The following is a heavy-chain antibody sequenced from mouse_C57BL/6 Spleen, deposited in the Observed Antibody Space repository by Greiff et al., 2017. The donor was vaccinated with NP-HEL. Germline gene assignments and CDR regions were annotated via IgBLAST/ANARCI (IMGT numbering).Heavy chain of an antibody. CDR1: GFSLTSYG. CDR2: IWRGGST. Sequence: QVQLQQSGPGLVQPSQSLSITCTVSGFSLTSYGVHWVRQSPGKGLEWLGVIWRGGSTGYNAAFMSRLSITKDNSKSQVFFKMNSLQADDTARDYCAIPIYDGYSWFAYWGQGTLVTVSA. V-gene: IGHV2-5*01. D-gene: IGHD2-3*01. CDR3: AIPIYDGYSWFAY. J-gene: IGHJ3*01.